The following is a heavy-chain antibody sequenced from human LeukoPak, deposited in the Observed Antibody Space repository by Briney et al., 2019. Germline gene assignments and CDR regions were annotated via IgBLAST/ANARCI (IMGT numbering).Heavy chain of an antibody. CDR2: IGGSGDT. CDR1: GFTFSVYD. J-gene: IGHJ6*03. V-gene: IGHV3-13*01. D-gene: IGHD5-24*01. Sequence: GGSLRLSCAASGFTFSVYDMHWVRQATGKGLEWVSGIGGSGDTYYPGSVKGRFTISRENAKNSFYLQMNSLRAGDTAVYYCARASTNYYYYYMDVWGKGTTVTVSS. CDR3: ARASTNYYYYYMDV.